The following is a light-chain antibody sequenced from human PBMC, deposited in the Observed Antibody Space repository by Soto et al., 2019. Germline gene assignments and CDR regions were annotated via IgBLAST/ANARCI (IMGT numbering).Light chain of an antibody. CDR2: EVT. V-gene: IGLV2-14*01. J-gene: IGLJ2*01. CDR3: GSYTSSTTIVL. Sequence: QSVLTQPASVSGSPGQSITISCTGTSSDIGGFDFVSWYRHHPGKAPQLIIYEVTNRPSGVSGRFSGSKSGNTASLTISGLQAEDEAVYFCGSYTSSTTIVLFGGGTQLTVL. CDR1: SSDIGGFDF.